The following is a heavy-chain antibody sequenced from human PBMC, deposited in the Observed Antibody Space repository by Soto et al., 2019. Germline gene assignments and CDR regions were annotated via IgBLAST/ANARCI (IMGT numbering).Heavy chain of an antibody. CDR1: GGSISSYY. CDR3: ARVKTGSYLDY. Sequence: QVQLQESGPGLVKPSETLSLTCTVSGGSISSYYWSWIRQPPGKGLEWIGYINYSGSTNYNPSLKSRVTLSVATSKNQFSLKLSSVTAADTAVYYCARVKTGSYLDYWGQGTLVTVSS. D-gene: IGHD3-10*01. V-gene: IGHV4-59*01. CDR2: INYSGST. J-gene: IGHJ4*02.